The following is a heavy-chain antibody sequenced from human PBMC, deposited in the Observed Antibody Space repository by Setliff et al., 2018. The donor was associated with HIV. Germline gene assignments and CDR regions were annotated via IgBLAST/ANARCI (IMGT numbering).Heavy chain of an antibody. Sequence: SETLSLTCTVSGQFISDGYYWGWIRQPPGKGLEWIGSVYHSGKTYYNPSLKSRVTMSADTSKNQISLMLRSMTAADTAVYYCAKHDFGGGSCFDSWGQGSLVTVSS. D-gene: IGHD3-16*01. CDR3: AKHDFGGGSCFDS. CDR2: VYHSGKT. V-gene: IGHV4-38-2*02. J-gene: IGHJ5*01. CDR1: GQFISDGYY.